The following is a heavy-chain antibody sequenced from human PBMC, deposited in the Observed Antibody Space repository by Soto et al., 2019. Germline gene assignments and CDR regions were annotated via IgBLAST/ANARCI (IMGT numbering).Heavy chain of an antibody. CDR1: GGSITSYY. CDR3: ARSGDNRLFFFDY. V-gene: IGHV4-59*01. J-gene: IGHJ4*02. Sequence: PSETLSLTCTVSGGSITSYYWSWIRKPPGKGLEWIGYIYYSGSANYSPSLKSRVTISVDTSKNQFSLKLSSVTTADTAVYYCARSGDNRLFFFDYWGQGSLVTVSS. CDR2: IYYSGSA. D-gene: IGHD3-10*01.